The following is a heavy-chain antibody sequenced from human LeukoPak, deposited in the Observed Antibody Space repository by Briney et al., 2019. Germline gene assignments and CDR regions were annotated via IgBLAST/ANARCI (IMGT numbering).Heavy chain of an antibody. J-gene: IGHJ4*02. V-gene: IGHV4-4*02. CDR3: AREILGGFNPGAY. CDR1: LDSTTSNF. Sequence: SETLSLTCTVSLDSTTSNFWSWVRQPPGKGLEWIGEIHRSGSSNYNPSLQSRVTISIDRSRNQIVLELSSVTAADAAVYYCAREILGGFNPGAYWGQGTLVTVSS. CDR2: IHRSGSS. D-gene: IGHD1-14*01.